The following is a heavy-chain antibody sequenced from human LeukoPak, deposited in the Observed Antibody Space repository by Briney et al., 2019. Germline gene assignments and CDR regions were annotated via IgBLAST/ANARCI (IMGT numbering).Heavy chain of an antibody. CDR2: INPNSGGT. CDR1: GYIFIDYY. Sequence: ASMTVPFKSSGYIFIDYYIHWVRQAPGQGLEWMGWINPNSGGTNHAEKFQGRVTMTRGTSISTAYMERSRLNSDDTAVYYCAKALSNLRLYYFDSWGQGTLVTVSS. D-gene: IGHD4-11*01. V-gene: IGHV1-2*02. J-gene: IGHJ4*02. CDR3: AKALSNLRLYYFDS.